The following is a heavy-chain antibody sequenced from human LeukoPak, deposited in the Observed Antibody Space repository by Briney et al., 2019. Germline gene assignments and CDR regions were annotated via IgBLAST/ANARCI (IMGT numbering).Heavy chain of an antibody. CDR3: AREAYYYDSSGHAPVA. D-gene: IGHD3-22*01. J-gene: IGHJ5*02. Sequence: PSETLSLTCTVSGGSISSGDYYWSWIRQPPGKGLEWIGYIYYSGSTYYNPSLKSRVTISVDTSKNQFSLKLSSVTAADTAVYYCAREAYYYDSSGHAPVAWGQGTLVTVSS. CDR2: IYYSGST. CDR1: GGSISSGDYY. V-gene: IGHV4-30-4*02.